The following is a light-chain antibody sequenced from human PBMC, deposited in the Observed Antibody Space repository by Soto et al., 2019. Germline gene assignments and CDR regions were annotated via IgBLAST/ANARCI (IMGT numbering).Light chain of an antibody. Sequence: DIQMTQSPSTLSASVGDRVTITCRASQRISGWLAWYQQRPGKAPKVLIYDASKLESGVPSRFSGSGSGTEFTLTISSLQPDDFATYYCQRYDSFSMYTFGQGTKVDIK. CDR3: QRYDSFSMYT. CDR2: DAS. J-gene: IGKJ2*01. V-gene: IGKV1-5*01. CDR1: QRISGW.